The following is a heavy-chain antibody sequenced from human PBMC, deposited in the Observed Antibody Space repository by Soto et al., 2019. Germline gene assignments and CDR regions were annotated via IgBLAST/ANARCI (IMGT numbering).Heavy chain of an antibody. CDR1: GFTFSTIN. Sequence: EVQLVESGGGLVQPGGSLRLSCAASGFTFSTININWSRKAPGRGLECLSYISSSSSTIYYADSVKGRFTISRDNAKNSLHLQMNSLRDEDTAVYYCARAPTVYSYGYGYWGQGTLVTVSS. J-gene: IGHJ4*02. V-gene: IGHV3-48*02. CDR2: ISSSSSTI. CDR3: ARAPTVYSYGYGY. D-gene: IGHD5-18*01.